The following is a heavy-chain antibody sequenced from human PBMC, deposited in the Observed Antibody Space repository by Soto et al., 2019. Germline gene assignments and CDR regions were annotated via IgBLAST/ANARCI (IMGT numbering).Heavy chain of an antibody. J-gene: IGHJ4*02. Sequence: PSETLSLTCTVSGDSISSNNYYRGWVRQPPGKGMEWIGTFYYGGSTYYNPSLKSRVIISVDTSKNQFSLTLTSVTVADTALFFCSRVRIGYSSGWYLFDYWGQGTLVTVSS. CDR3: SRVRIGYSSGWYLFDY. V-gene: IGHV4-39*01. CDR1: GDSISSNNYY. D-gene: IGHD6-19*01. CDR2: FYYGGST.